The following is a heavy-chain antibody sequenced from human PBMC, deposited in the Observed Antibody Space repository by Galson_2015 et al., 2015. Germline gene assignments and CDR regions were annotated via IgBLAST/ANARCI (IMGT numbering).Heavy chain of an antibody. CDR1: GYTPTELS. Sequence: SVKVSCKVSGYTPTELSMHWVRQAPGKGLEWMGGFDPEDGETIYAQKFQGRVTTTEDTSTDTAYMELSSLRSEDTAVYYCAAYTVTHATYFDYWGQGTLVTVSS. D-gene: IGHD4-17*01. V-gene: IGHV1-24*01. CDR2: FDPEDGET. CDR3: AAYTVTHATYFDY. J-gene: IGHJ4*02.